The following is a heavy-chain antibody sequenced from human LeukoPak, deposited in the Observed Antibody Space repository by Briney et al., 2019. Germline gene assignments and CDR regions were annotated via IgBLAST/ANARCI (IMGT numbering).Heavy chain of an antibody. J-gene: IGHJ3*02. CDR3: ARTGIAAAQLTGAFDI. Sequence: SETLSLTCTVSGGSISSSSYYWGWIRQPPGKGLEWIGSIYYSGSTYYNPSLKSRVTISVDTSKNQFSLKLSSVTAADTAVYYCARTGIAAAQLTGAFDIWGQGTMVTVSS. D-gene: IGHD6-13*01. CDR1: GGSISSSSYY. V-gene: IGHV4-39*01. CDR2: IYYSGST.